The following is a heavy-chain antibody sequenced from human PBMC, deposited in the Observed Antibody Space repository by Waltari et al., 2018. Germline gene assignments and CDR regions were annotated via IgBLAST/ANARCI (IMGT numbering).Heavy chain of an antibody. D-gene: IGHD6-13*01. CDR3: TREYSSSGTGFDP. CDR2: IYYSGST. CDR1: GGSISSGGYY. J-gene: IGHJ5*02. V-gene: IGHV4-31*03. Sequence: QVQLQESGPGLVKPSQTLSLTCTVSGGSISSGGYYWSWIRQHPGKGLEWIGYIYYSGSTYYNPSLKSRVTISVDTSKNQFSLKLSSVTAADTAVYYCTREYSSSGTGFDPWGQGTLVTVSS.